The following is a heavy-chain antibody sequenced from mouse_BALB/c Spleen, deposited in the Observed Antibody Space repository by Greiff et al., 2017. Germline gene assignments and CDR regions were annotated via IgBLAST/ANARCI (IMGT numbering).Heavy chain of an antibody. V-gene: IGHV3-6*02. D-gene: IGHD1-1*01. CDR1: GYSITSGYY. Sequence: EVKLEESGPGLVKPSQSLSLTCSVTGYSITSGYYWNWIRQFPGNKLEWMGYISYDGSNNYNPSLKNRISITRDTSKNQFFLKLNSVTTEDTATYYCDTTVVADYAMDYWGQGTSVTVSS. J-gene: IGHJ4*01. CDR2: ISYDGSN. CDR3: DTTVVADYAMDY.